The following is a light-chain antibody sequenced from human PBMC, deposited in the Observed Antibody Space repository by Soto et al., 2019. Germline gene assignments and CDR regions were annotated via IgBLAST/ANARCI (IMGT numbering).Light chain of an antibody. J-gene: IGKJ1*01. V-gene: IGKV1-39*01. CDR1: QNITSH. CDR3: QKSFRTRT. Sequence: EIPMPQSPSSLSASVGDRVTITCRASQNITSHLNWYQQKPGKAPKLLIFAASILQSGVPSRFTGSGSGTDFTLTISSLQPDDYALYYCQKSFRTRTFGQGTKVEIK. CDR2: AAS.